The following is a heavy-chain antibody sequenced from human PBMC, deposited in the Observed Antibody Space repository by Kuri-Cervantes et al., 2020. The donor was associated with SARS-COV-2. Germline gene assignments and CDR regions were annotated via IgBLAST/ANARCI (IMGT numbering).Heavy chain of an antibody. CDR2: ISYDGSNK. V-gene: IGHV3-30*18. J-gene: IGHJ4*02. D-gene: IGHD3-10*01. CDR1: GFTFSSYA. Sequence: GESLKISCAASGFTFSSYAMSWVRQAPGKGLEWVAVISYDGSNKYYADSVKGRFTISRDNSKNTLYLQMNSLRAEDTAVYYCAKASWFGELLVPSDYWGQGTLVTVSS. CDR3: AKASWFGELLVPSDY.